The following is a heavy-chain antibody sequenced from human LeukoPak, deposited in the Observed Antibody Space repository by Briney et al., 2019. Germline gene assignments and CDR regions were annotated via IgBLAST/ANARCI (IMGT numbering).Heavy chain of an antibody. D-gene: IGHD6-19*01. V-gene: IGHV4-59*01. CDR2: IYCSGST. CDR3: ARLAVAAYDY. J-gene: IGHJ4*02. Sequence: SETLSLTCTVSGGSISSYYWSWIRQPPGKGLEWIGYIYCSGSTNYNPSLKSRVTISVDTSKNQFSLKLSSVTAADTAVYYCARLAVAAYDYWGQGTLVTVSS. CDR1: GGSISSYY.